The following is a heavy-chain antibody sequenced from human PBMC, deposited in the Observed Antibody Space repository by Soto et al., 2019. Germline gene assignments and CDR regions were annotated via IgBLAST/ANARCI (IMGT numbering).Heavy chain of an antibody. CDR2: IYSGGST. CDR1: GFTVSSNY. D-gene: IGHD1-7*01. CDR3: ARDRNSGFDY. V-gene: IGHV3-53*01. J-gene: IGHJ4*02. Sequence: GGSLRLSCGASGFTVSSNYMSWVRQAPGKGLEWVSVIYSGGSTYYADSVKGRFTISRDNSKNTLYLQMNSLRAEDTAVYYCARDRNSGFDYWGQGTLVTVSS.